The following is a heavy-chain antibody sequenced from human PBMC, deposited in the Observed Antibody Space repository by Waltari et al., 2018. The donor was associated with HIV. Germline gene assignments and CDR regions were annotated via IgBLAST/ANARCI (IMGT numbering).Heavy chain of an antibody. Sequence: EVQLVESGGGLVQPGGSLGLSCAASGFTFSSYWMHWVRQAPRKGLVWVSRINSDGSSTSYADSVKGRFTISRDNAKNTLYLQMNSLRAEDTAVYYCAGGSPGIAVAGLRGMDVWGQGTTVTVSS. J-gene: IGHJ6*02. CDR1: GFTFSSYW. V-gene: IGHV3-74*01. D-gene: IGHD6-19*01. CDR3: AGGSPGIAVAGLRGMDV. CDR2: INSDGSST.